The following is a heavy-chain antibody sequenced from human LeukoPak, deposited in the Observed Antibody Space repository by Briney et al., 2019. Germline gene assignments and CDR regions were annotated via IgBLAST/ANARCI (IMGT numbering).Heavy chain of an antibody. D-gene: IGHD3-16*02. CDR3: AREAEVWGSFRYFDS. Sequence: GASVKVSCKVSGYTLTELSMHWVRQAPGKGLEWMGGFDPEDGETIYAQKFQGRVTMTEDTSTDTATRTAYMELRSLRSDDTAVYYCAREAEVWGSFRYFDSWGQGTLVTVSS. J-gene: IGHJ5*01. V-gene: IGHV1-24*01. CDR2: FDPEDGET. CDR1: GYTLTELS.